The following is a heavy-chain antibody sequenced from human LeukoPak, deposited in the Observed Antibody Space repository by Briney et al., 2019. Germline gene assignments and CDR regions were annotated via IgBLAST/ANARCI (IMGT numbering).Heavy chain of an antibody. Sequence: ASVKVSCKASGYTFTGYYMHWVRQAPGQGLEWMGGIIPIFGTANYAQKFQGRVTITADESTSTAYTELSSLRSEDTAVYYCARAGRSVGYCSGGSCYIRGMDVWGKGTTVTISS. CDR1: GYTFTGYY. D-gene: IGHD2-15*01. V-gene: IGHV1-69*13. CDR3: ARAGRSVGYCSGGSCYIRGMDV. J-gene: IGHJ6*03. CDR2: IIPIFGTA.